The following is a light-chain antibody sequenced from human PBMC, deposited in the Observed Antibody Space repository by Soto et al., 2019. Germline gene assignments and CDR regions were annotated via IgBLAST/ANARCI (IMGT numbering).Light chain of an antibody. CDR3: QQYNNWPPWT. J-gene: IGKJ1*01. CDR2: GAS. V-gene: IGKV3-15*01. Sequence: EIVMTPSPATLAVSPGERATLSCRASQSVRINVAWYQQKNGQAPRLLVYGASTRASGIPDRFSGSGSGTEFTLTISSLQSEDFAVYFCQQYNNWPPWTFGQGTKVDIK. CDR1: QSVRIN.